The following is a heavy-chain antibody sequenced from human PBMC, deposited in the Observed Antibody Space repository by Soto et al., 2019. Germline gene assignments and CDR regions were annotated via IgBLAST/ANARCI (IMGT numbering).Heavy chain of an antibody. CDR1: GGSISSGGYY. Sequence: SETLSLTCTVSGGSISSGGYYWSWIRQHPGKGLEWIGYIYYSGSTYYNPSPKSRVTISVDTSKNQFSLKLSSVTAADTAVYYCAREVVVVPAAIGGMDVWGQGTTVTVSS. D-gene: IGHD2-2*01. V-gene: IGHV4-31*03. CDR3: AREVVVVPAAIGGMDV. CDR2: IYYSGST. J-gene: IGHJ6*02.